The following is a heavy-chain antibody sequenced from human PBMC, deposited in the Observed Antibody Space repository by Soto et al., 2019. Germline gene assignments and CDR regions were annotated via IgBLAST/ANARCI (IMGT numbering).Heavy chain of an antibody. D-gene: IGHD1-26*01. Sequence: QMQLVQSGAEVKRTGSTVTVSCKALGNTFTYRYLHWVRQAPGQALEWMGWITPFSGDVHYAQKSQERATITRDRSTNTSYMRMRSLRSDDTATYYCASGGAGSGPFTWELPDHWGQGTLVTVSS. V-gene: IGHV1-45*02. CDR1: GNTFTYRY. J-gene: IGHJ4*02. CDR2: ITPFSGDV. CDR3: ASGGAGSGPFTWELPDH.